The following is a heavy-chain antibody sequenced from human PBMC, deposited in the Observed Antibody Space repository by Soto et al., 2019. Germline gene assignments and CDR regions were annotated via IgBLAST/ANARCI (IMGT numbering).Heavy chain of an antibody. CDR2: ISGSGGST. CDR1: GFTFSSYA. J-gene: IGHJ4*02. CDR3: AKDRVAWRIQLWSFDY. Sequence: PGGSLRLSCAASGFTFSSYAMSWVRQAPGKGLEWVSAISGSGGSTYYADSVKGRFTISSDNSKNTLYLQMNSLRAEDTAVYYCAKDRVAWRIQLWSFDYWGQGTLVTVSS. V-gene: IGHV3-23*01. D-gene: IGHD5-18*01.